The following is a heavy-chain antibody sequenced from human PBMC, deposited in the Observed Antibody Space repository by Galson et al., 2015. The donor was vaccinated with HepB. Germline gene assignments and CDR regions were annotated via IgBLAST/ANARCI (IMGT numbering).Heavy chain of an antibody. D-gene: IGHD6-13*01. CDR2: IYYTGNT. Sequence: LSLTCTVSGGSISNYYWTWIRQPPGKGLEWIGYIYYTGNTNSDPSLKSRVSISVDTSKNQFSLKLSSVTAADTAVYYCARRIAVAPVYAFDIWGQGTVITVSS. V-gene: IGHV4-59*01. CDR3: ARRIAVAPVYAFDI. CDR1: GGSISNYY. J-gene: IGHJ3*02.